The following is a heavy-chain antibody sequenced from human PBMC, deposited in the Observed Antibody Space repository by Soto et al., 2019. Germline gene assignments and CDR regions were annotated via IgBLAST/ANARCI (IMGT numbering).Heavy chain of an antibody. Sequence: SETLSLTCAVSGGSISSGGYSWSWIRQPPGKGLEWIGYIYHSGSTYYNPSLKSRVTISVDTSKNQFSLKLNSMTAADTAVYYCARHNYGSGSTYFDYWGQGTLVTVS. CDR3: ARHNYGSGSTYFDY. CDR1: GGSISSGGYS. J-gene: IGHJ4*02. CDR2: IYHSGST. D-gene: IGHD3-10*01. V-gene: IGHV4-30-2*01.